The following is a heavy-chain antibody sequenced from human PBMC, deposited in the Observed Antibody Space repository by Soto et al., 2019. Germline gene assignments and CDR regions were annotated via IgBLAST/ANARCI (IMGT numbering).Heavy chain of an antibody. D-gene: IGHD5-12*01. Sequence: LRLSCAASGFTVSSNYMSWVRQAPGKGLEWVSVIYSGGSTYYADSVKGRFTISRDNSKNTLYLQMNSLRAEDTAVYYCARGGRDGYNGYYFDYWGQGTLVTVSS. V-gene: IGHV3-53*01. J-gene: IGHJ4*02. CDR3: ARGGRDGYNGYYFDY. CDR1: GFTVSSNY. CDR2: IYSGGST.